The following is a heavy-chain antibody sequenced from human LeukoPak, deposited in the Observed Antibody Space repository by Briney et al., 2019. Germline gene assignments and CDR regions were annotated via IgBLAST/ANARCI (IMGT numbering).Heavy chain of an antibody. V-gene: IGHV1-46*01. CDR1: GYTFTGYH. Sequence: ASVKVSCKASGYTFTGYHMHWVRQAPGQGLEWMGIINPSGGSTTYAEKFQGRVTMTRDTSTSTVYMELNRLRSDDTAVYYCARGTSIVRGIIDYWGQGTLVTVSS. CDR3: ARGTSIVRGIIDY. J-gene: IGHJ4*02. D-gene: IGHD3-10*01. CDR2: INPSGGST.